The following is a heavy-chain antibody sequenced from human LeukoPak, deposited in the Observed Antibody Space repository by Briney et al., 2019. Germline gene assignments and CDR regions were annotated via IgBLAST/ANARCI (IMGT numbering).Heavy chain of an antibody. V-gene: IGHV4-59*01. CDR3: ALSGYSSELAFDY. D-gene: IGHD6-25*01. CDR2: IYYSENT. CDR1: GGSISSYY. Sequence: SETLSLTCTVSGGSISSYYWSWIRQPPGKGLEYIGYIYYSENTNYNPSLKSRVTISLDTSKNQFSLKLSSVTAADTAVYYCALSGYSSELAFDYWGQGTLVTVSS. J-gene: IGHJ4*02.